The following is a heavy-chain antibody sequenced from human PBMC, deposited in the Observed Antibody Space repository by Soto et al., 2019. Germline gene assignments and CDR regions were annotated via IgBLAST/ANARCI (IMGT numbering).Heavy chain of an antibody. V-gene: IGHV4-59*01. Sequence: SETLSLTCTVSGGSISSYYWSWIRQPPGKGLKWIGYIYYTGSTNYNPSLKSRVTISLDTSKNQFSLNLRSVTAADTAVYYCASVYCSGGSCYFDSWCQGTLVT. CDR1: GGSISSYY. CDR3: ASVYCSGGSCYFDS. CDR2: IYYTGST. D-gene: IGHD2-15*01. J-gene: IGHJ4*01.